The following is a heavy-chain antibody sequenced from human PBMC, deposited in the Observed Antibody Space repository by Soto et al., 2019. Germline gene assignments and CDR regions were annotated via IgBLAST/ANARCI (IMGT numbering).Heavy chain of an antibody. J-gene: IGHJ3*02. CDR1: GGSISSSSYY. Sequence: SETLSLTCTVSGGSISSSSYYWGWIRQPPGKGLEWIGSIYYSGSTYYNPSLKSRVTISVDTSKNQFSLKLSSVTAADTAVYYCAGDRRPGDAFDIWGQGTMVTVSS. D-gene: IGHD3-10*01. CDR2: IYYSGST. CDR3: AGDRRPGDAFDI. V-gene: IGHV4-39*07.